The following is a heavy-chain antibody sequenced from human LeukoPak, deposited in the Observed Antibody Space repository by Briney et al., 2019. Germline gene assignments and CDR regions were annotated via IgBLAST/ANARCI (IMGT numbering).Heavy chain of an antibody. V-gene: IGHV1-69-2*01. CDR3: ATGIARRIVGAAP. Sequence: ASVKVSCKASGYTFIDYYMNWVQQAPGKGLEWMGRVDPEDGKSVYAKKFQGRVTLTADTSTDTAYMELSSLTSDDTAVYYCATGIARRIVGAAPWGQGTLVAVSS. J-gene: IGHJ5*02. CDR1: GYTFIDYY. D-gene: IGHD1-26*01. CDR2: VDPEDGKS.